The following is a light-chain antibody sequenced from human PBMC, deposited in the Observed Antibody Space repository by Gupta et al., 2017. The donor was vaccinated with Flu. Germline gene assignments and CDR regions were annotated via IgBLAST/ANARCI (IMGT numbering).Light chain of an antibody. CDR3: GTCDSSRTTAV. CDR1: SSNIGNNY. Sequence: QSVLTHPPSVSAAPGEKVTISCSGSSSNIGNNYVSWYQQLPGTAPNLLIFENDRRPSGIPDRFSGSKSGTSATLVISGLQTGDEADYYCGTCDSSRTTAVFGTGTKVTVL. CDR2: END. J-gene: IGLJ1*01. V-gene: IGLV1-51*02.